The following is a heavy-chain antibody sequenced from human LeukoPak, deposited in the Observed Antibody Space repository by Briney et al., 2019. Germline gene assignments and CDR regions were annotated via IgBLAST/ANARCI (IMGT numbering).Heavy chain of an antibody. J-gene: IGHJ4*02. CDR1: GGSISSSSYY. CDR3: ARQNPYDFWSGLTICYFDY. D-gene: IGHD3-3*01. CDR2: IYYSGST. V-gene: IGHV4-39*01. Sequence: SETLSLTCTVSGGSISSSSYYWGWIRQPPGKGLEWIGSIYYSGSTYYNPSLKSRVTISVDTSKNQFSLKLSSVTAADTAVYYCARQNPYDFWSGLTICYFDYWGQGTLVTVS.